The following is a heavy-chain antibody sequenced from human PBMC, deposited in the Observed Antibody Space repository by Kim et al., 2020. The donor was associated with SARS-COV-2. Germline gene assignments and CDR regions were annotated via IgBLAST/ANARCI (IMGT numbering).Heavy chain of an antibody. D-gene: IGHD1-26*01. CDR3: ARGRIVGATRGGFDY. J-gene: IGHJ4*02. V-gene: IGHV4-4*07. Sequence: PSPKSRVTMAVDTTKNQFSLKLGSGTAADTAVYYCARGRIVGATRGGFDYWGQGTLVTVSS.